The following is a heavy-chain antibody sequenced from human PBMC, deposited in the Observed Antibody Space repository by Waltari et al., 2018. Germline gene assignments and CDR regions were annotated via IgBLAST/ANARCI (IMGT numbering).Heavy chain of an antibody. CDR3: ASGGVRGADTDAFDI. CDR1: GGTFSSYA. Sequence: QVQLVQSGAEVKKPGSSVKVSCKASGGTFSSYAISWVRQAPGQGLEWMGGIIPIFGTANDAQQFQGRVTITTDESTSTAYMELSSLSSEETAVYYCASGGVRGADTDAFDIWGQGTMVTVSS. V-gene: IGHV1-69*05. J-gene: IGHJ3*02. D-gene: IGHD3-10*01. CDR2: IIPIFGTA.